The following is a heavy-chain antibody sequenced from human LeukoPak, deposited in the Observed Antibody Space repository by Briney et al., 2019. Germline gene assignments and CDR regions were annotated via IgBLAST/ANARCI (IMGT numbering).Heavy chain of an antibody. CDR2: INHSGST. J-gene: IGHJ3*02. CDR1: GGSFSGDY. D-gene: IGHD3-9*01. CDR3: ARGSGDLVVNVRAFDI. V-gene: IGHV4-34*01. Sequence: SETLSLTCAVYGGSFSGDYWSWIRQPPGKGLEWIGEINHSGSTNYNPSLKSRVTISVDTSKNQFSLKLSSVTAADTAVYYCARGSGDLVVNVRAFDIWGQGTMVTVSS.